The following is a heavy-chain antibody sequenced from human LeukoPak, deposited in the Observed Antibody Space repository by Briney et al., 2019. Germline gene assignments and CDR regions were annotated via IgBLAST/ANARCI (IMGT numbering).Heavy chain of an antibody. CDR2: IYHSGST. CDR1: GGSFRGYR. D-gene: IGHD3-22*01. V-gene: IGHV4-34*01. CDR3: ARGRIWIGDHPSGGYYHNWFDP. Sequence: SETLVLTCAVYGGSFRGYRWSWIRQPPGKGLEWIGEIYHSGSTNYNPSLKSRVTISVDTSKNQFSLKLSSVTAADTAVYYCARGRIWIGDHPSGGYYHNWFDPWGQGTLVTVSS. J-gene: IGHJ5*02.